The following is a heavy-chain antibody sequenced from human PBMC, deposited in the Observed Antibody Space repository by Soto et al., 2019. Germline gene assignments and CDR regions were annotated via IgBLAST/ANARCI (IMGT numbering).Heavy chain of an antibody. J-gene: IGHJ4*02. CDR3: AREKAVAGTRGYYFDY. D-gene: IGHD6-19*01. Sequence: EVQLVESGGGLVKPGGSLRLSCAASGFTFSSYSMNWVRQAPGKGLEWVSSISSSSSYIYYADSVKGRFTISRDNAKNSLYLQMNSLRAEETAVYYCAREKAVAGTRGYYFDYWGQGTLVTVSS. V-gene: IGHV3-21*01. CDR1: GFTFSSYS. CDR2: ISSSSSYI.